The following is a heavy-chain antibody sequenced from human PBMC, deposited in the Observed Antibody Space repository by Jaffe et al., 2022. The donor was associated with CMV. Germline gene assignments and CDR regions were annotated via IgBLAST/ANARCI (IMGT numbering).Heavy chain of an antibody. V-gene: IGHV4-39*01. J-gene: IGHJ3*02. CDR3: ARLPVLDNWKPDAFDI. CDR2: IYYSGST. D-gene: IGHD1-20*01. CDR1: GGSISSSSYY. Sequence: QLQLQESGPGLVKPSETLSLTCTVSGGSISSSSYYWGWIRQPPGKGLEWIGSIYYSGSTYYNPSLKSRVTISVDTSKNQFSLKLSSVTAADTAVYYCARLPVLDNWKPDAFDIWGQGTMVTVSS.